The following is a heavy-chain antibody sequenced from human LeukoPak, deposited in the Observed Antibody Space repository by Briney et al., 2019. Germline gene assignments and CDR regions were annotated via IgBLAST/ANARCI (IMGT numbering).Heavy chain of an antibody. CDR3: AREVLSSGDHFDY. Sequence: GGSLRLSCAASGFTFNNYAMTWVRQAPGKGLVWVAVIWYDGNNEYYADSLKGRFTISRDNSKNTLYLQMNSLRAEDTAVYYCAREVLSSGDHFDYWGQGTLVTVSS. J-gene: IGHJ4*02. CDR1: GFTFNNYA. CDR2: IWYDGNNE. D-gene: IGHD4-17*01. V-gene: IGHV3-33*08.